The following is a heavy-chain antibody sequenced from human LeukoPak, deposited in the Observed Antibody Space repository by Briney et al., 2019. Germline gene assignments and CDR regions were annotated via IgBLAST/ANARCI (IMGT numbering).Heavy chain of an antibody. Sequence: GGSLRLTCAASGFTFSSYEMNWVGQAPGKGLEWVSYISSSGSTIYYADSVKGRFTISRDNAKNSLYLQMNSLRAEDTAVYYCATLPGSYDSSGGDAFDIWGQGTMVTVSS. J-gene: IGHJ3*02. V-gene: IGHV3-48*03. CDR3: ATLPGSYDSSGGDAFDI. D-gene: IGHD3-22*01. CDR2: ISSSGSTI. CDR1: GFTFSSYE.